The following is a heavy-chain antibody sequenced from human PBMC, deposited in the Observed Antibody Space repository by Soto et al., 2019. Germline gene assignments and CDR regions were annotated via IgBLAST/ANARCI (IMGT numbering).Heavy chain of an antibody. CDR2: ISYEGSNT. D-gene: IGHD1-1*01. J-gene: IGHJ6*02. V-gene: IGHV3-30-3*01. CDR1: GFTFDTYG. Sequence: QVHLVESGGGVAQPGRSQRLSCVASGFTFDTYGIHWVRQAPGKGLQWVALISYEGSNTYYADSVRGRFTISRDNSKNTLYLQINALRPDDTGVYYCARVTPGNNLYYFSGLDVWGRGTSVTVSS. CDR3: ARVTPGNNLYYFSGLDV.